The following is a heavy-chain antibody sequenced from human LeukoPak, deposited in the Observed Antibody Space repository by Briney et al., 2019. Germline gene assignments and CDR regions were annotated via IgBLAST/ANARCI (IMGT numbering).Heavy chain of an antibody. Sequence: QSGGSLRLSCAASGFTFSSYSMNWVRQAPGKGLEWVSYISSSSSTIYYADSVKGRFTISRDNAKNSLYLQMNSLRAEDTAVYYCARVGIFRGWYYFDYWGQGTLVTVSS. V-gene: IGHV3-48*04. CDR1: GFTFSSYS. CDR3: ARVGIFRGWYYFDY. CDR2: ISSSSSTI. J-gene: IGHJ4*02. D-gene: IGHD6-19*01.